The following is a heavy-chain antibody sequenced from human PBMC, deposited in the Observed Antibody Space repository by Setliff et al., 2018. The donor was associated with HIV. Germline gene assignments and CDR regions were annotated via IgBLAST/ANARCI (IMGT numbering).Heavy chain of an antibody. CDR2: IYPNSGDT. CDR1: GYTFTGYY. V-gene: IGHV1-2*06. Sequence: CKASGYTFTGYYIHWVRQAPGQGLEWMGRIYPNSGDTKYAQKFQGRVTMTRDTSISTAYMELSWLSPDDTAVYYCARDRPGDGGNYQIDYWGQGTLVTVSS. D-gene: IGHD4-4*01. CDR3: ARDRPGDGGNYQIDY. J-gene: IGHJ4*02.